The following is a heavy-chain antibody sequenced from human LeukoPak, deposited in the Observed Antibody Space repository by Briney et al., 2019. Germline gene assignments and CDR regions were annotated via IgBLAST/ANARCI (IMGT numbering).Heavy chain of an antibody. CDR2: INPNSGGT. Sequence: ASVKVSCKASGYTFTGYYMHWVRQAPGQGLEWMGWINPNSGGTNYAQKFQGRVTMTRDTSISTAYMELSRLRSDDTAVYYCARTFYDSSCYYERFDYWGQGTLVTVSS. D-gene: IGHD3-22*01. CDR3: ARTFYDSSCYYERFDY. J-gene: IGHJ4*02. V-gene: IGHV1-2*02. CDR1: GYTFTGYY.